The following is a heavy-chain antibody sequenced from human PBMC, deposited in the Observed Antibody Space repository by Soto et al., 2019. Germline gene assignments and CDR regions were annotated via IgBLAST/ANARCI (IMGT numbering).Heavy chain of an antibody. V-gene: IGHV3-23*01. CDR1: GFTFSSYA. CDR2: ISGSGGST. D-gene: IGHD2-2*01. CDR3: AKADCSSTSCYASLDY. Sequence: EVQLLESGGGLVQPGGSLRLSCAASGFTFSSYAMSWVRQAPGKGLEWVSAISGSGGSTYYADSVKGRFTISRDNSKNTLYLQMNSLRAEDTAVYYCAKADCSSTSCYASLDYWGQGALVTVS. J-gene: IGHJ4*02.